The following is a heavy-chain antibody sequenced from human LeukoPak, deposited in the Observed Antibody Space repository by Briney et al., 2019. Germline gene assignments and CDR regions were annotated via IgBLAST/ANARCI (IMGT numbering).Heavy chain of an antibody. V-gene: IGHV1-69*13. CDR3: ARDGDDILTGYYGDY. Sequence: GASVKASFKASGGTFSSYAVSWVRQAPGQGLEWMGGIIPIFGTANYAQKFQGRVTITADESTSTAYMELSSLRSEDTAVYYCARDGDDILTGYYGDYWGQGTLVTVSS. J-gene: IGHJ4*02. D-gene: IGHD3-9*01. CDR1: GGTFSSYA. CDR2: IIPIFGTA.